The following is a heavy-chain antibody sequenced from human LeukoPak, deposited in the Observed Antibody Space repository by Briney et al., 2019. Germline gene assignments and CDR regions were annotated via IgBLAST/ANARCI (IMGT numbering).Heavy chain of an antibody. Sequence: GRSLRLSCAASGFTFSSYEMNWVRQAPGKGLGWVSYISSSRSTIYYADSVRGRFTISRDNAKNSLYLQMNSLRAEDTAVYYCARDLNGMDVWGQGTTVTVSS. CDR3: ARDLNGMDV. V-gene: IGHV3-48*03. CDR2: ISSSRSTI. J-gene: IGHJ6*02. CDR1: GFTFSSYE.